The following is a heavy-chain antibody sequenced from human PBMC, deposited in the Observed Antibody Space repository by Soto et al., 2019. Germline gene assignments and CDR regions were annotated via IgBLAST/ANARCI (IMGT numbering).Heavy chain of an antibody. V-gene: IGHV3-49*03. CDR3: TRDRIYCCSTSCPDYYYYYYMDV. CDR1: GFTFGDYA. CDR2: IRSKAYGGTT. Sequence: GGSLRLSCTASGFTFGDYAMSWFRQAPGKGLEWVGFIRSKAYGGTTEYAASVKGRFTISRDDSKSIAYLQMNSLKTEDTAVYYCTRDRIYCCSTSCPDYYYYYYMDVWGKGTTVTVSS. D-gene: IGHD2-2*01. J-gene: IGHJ6*03.